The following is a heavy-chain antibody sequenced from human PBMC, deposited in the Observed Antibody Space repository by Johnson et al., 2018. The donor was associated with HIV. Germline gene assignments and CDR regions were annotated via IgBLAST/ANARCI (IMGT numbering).Heavy chain of an antibody. D-gene: IGHD3-22*01. J-gene: IGHJ3*02. CDR3: ERATYYYDTSGDRRRPRAVDI. Sequence: VQLVESGGGVVQPGGSLRLSCAASGFSFDDYGMNWVRQVPGKGLEWVSGITWNGGSSTYADSVKCRFTVSSDNATNSLYMQMNSLRAEDTAFYYCERATYYYDTSGDRRRPRAVDIWGQGTVVSVSA. V-gene: IGHV3-20*04. CDR2: ITWNGGSS. CDR1: GFSFDDYG.